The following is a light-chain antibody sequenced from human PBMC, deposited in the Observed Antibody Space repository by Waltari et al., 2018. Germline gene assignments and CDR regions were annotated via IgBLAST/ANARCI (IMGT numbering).Light chain of an antibody. CDR3: CSYANNRPRV. CDR1: SSDVGSYNL. V-gene: IGLV2-23*01. Sequence: QSALTQPASVSGSPGQSITISCTGTSSDVGSYNLVSWYQQHPGKAPKLIIYDGYKRPAGGSNRFSGAKSGDTASLTCSGVQAEDEADYYCCSYANNRPRVFGGGTKLTVL. J-gene: IGLJ3*02. CDR2: DGY.